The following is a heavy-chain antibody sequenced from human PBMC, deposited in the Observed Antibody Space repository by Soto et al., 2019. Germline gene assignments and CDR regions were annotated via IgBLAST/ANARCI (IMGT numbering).Heavy chain of an antibody. CDR3: AREAAAERNYYGLDV. CDR2: ISGYNGNT. CDR1: GYIFSRYG. D-gene: IGHD6-13*01. J-gene: IGHJ6*02. Sequence: QVQLVQSGPEVRKPGASVKVSCKASGYIFSRYGISWVRQAPGQGLEWMAWISGYNGNTKFGERAQGRVNVTTDTSTRKAYMELRSLRSDDTAVYYCAREAAAERNYYGLDVWGQGTTVIVSS. V-gene: IGHV1-18*04.